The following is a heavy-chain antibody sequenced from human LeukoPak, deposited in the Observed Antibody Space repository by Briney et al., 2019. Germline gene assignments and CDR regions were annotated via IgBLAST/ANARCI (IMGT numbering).Heavy chain of an antibody. CDR2: ISPSGDIT. CDR3: ATLDYGGNIDY. D-gene: IGHD4-23*01. V-gene: IGHV3-23*01. CDR1: GFIFSSHG. Sequence: GGTLRLSCAASGFIFSSHGMNWVRQAPGKGLEWVSGISPSGDITYYADSVKGRFTISRDNSKNTLYLQMNSLRAEDMAVYYCATLDYGGNIDYWGQGTLVTVSS. J-gene: IGHJ4*02.